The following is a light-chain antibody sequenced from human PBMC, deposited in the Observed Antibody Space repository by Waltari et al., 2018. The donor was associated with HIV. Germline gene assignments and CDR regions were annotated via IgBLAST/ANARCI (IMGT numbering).Light chain of an antibody. V-gene: IGLV2-23*02. CDR1: NSNVGSYNL. CDR3: CSYTGTNPFLL. Sequence: QYALTQPASAAGSRGQSVTISCPGTNSNVGSYNLVPWYHHHPGIAPKVIIYEVTQRPSGVSSRFSGSKSGNTASLTISGLQAEDEANYYCCSYTGTNPFLLFGGGTKLTVL. J-gene: IGLJ2*01. CDR2: EVT.